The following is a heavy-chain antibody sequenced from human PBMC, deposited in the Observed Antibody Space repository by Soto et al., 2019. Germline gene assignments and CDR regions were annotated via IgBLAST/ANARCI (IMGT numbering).Heavy chain of an antibody. CDR3: ARGGYDFWSGYYYYYYGMDV. Sequence: SETLSLTSAVHGGPFSCYYWSGIGQPPGKGLEWIGEINHSGSTNYNPSLKSRVTMSVDTSKNQFSLKLSSVTAADTAVYYCARGGYDFWSGYYYYYYGMDVWGQGTTVTVSS. J-gene: IGHJ6*02. D-gene: IGHD3-3*01. CDR1: GGPFSCYY. V-gene: IGHV4-34*01. CDR2: INHSGST.